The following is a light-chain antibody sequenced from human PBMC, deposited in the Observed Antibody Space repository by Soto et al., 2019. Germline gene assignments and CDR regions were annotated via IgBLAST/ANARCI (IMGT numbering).Light chain of an antibody. J-gene: IGLJ2*01. V-gene: IGLV2-23*01. Sequence: QSALTQPASVFGSPGQSITISCTGTSSDVGNYNLVSWYQQHPGKAPKLMIYEGSKRPSGVSNRFSGSKSGNTASLTISGLQAEDEADYYCCSYASSSVAFGGGTKLTVL. CDR1: SSDVGNYNL. CDR3: CSYASSSVA. CDR2: EGS.